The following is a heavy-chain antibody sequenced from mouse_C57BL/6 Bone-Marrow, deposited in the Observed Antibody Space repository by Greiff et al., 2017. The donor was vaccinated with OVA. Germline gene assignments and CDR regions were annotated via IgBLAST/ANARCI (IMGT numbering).Heavy chain of an antibody. CDR3: AKLLLPDYYAMDY. D-gene: IGHD1-1*01. CDR2: IFPGSGST. J-gene: IGHJ4*01. Sequence: VQLQQSGPELVKPGASVKISCKASGYTFTDYYINWVKQRPGQGLEWIGWIFPGSGSTYYNEKFKGKATLTVDKSSSTAYMLLSSLTSEDSAVYFCAKLLLPDYYAMDYWGQGTSVTVSS. V-gene: IGHV1-75*01. CDR1: GYTFTDYY.